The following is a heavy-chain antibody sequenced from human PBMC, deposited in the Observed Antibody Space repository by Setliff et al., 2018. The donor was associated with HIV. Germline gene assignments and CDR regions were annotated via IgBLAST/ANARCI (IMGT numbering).Heavy chain of an antibody. CDR3: ARLGSGWSDSYYYAMDV. CDR2: ISPYNGHT. D-gene: IGHD6-19*01. Sequence: ASVKVSCKASGYTFTGYGISWVRQAPGQGLEWMGWISPYNGHTNYAQNFQGRVTMTTDTSTSRAYMELRSLRSDDTAAYFCARLGSGWSDSYYYAMDVWGQGTTVTV. V-gene: IGHV1-18*01. J-gene: IGHJ6*02. CDR1: GYTFTGYG.